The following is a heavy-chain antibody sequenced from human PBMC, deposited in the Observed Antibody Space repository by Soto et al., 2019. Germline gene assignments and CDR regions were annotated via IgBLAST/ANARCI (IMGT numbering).Heavy chain of an antibody. CDR1: GGCISSGGDY. J-gene: IGHJ4*02. Sequence: TLSLTCSVSGGCISSGGDYWSWIRQHPGKGLEWIGYIYYSGSTYYNPSLKSRVTISVDTSKNQSSLKLSSVTAADTAVYYCARDGKGSSSDYWGQGTLVTVSS. CDR2: IYYSGST. V-gene: IGHV4-31*03. D-gene: IGHD6-6*01. CDR3: ARDGKGSSSDY.